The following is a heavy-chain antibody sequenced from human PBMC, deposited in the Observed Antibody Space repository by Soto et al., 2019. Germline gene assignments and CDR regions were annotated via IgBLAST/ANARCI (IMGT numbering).Heavy chain of an antibody. V-gene: IGHV4-34*01. D-gene: IGHD3-22*01. CDR3: ARGYDSSGYYSRAAFDI. CDR1: GGSFSGYY. Sequence: PSETLSLTCAVYGGSFSGYYWSWIRQPPGKGREWIGEINHSGSTNYNPSLKSRVTISVDTSKNKFSLKLSSVTAADTAVYYCARGYDSSGYYSRAAFDIWGQGTMVTVTS. CDR2: INHSGST. J-gene: IGHJ3*02.